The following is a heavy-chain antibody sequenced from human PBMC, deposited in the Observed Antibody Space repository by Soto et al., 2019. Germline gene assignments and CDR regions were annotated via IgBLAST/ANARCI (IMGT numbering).Heavy chain of an antibody. CDR1: GFTFSNAW. V-gene: IGHV3-15*01. CDR3: TTDYGIAARPGDY. J-gene: IGHJ4*02. Sequence: EVQLVESGGGLVKPGGSLRLSCAASGFTFSNAWMSGVRQAPGKGLEWVGRIKSKTDGGTTDYAAPVKGRFTISRDDSKNTLYLQMNSLKTEDTAVYYCTTDYGIAARPGDYWGQGTLVTVSS. CDR2: IKSKTDGGTT. D-gene: IGHD6-6*01.